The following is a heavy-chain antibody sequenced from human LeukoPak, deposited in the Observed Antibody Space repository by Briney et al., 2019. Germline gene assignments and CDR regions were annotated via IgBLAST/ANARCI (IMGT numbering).Heavy chain of an antibody. D-gene: IGHD5-12*01. J-gene: IGHJ6*02. CDR1: GGTFSSYA. Sequence: SVKVSCKASGGTFSSYAISWVRQAPGQGLEWMGRIIPILGIANYAQKFQGRVTITADKSTSTAYMELSSLSSEDTAVYYCARDRDKSMVATLSGGGMDVWGQGTTVTVSS. CDR3: ARDRDKSMVATLSGGGMDV. CDR2: IIPILGIA. V-gene: IGHV1-69*04.